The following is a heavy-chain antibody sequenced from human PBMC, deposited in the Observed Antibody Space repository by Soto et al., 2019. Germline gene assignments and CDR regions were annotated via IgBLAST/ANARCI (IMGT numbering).Heavy chain of an antibody. CDR2: IWYDGSNK. J-gene: IGHJ4*02. V-gene: IGHV3-33*08. Sequence: GGSLRLSCAASGFTFSSYGMHWVRQAPGKGLEWVAVIWYDGSNKYYADSVKGRFTISRDNSKNTLCLQMNSLRAEDTAVYYCARDRYYCSSTSCYIYYFDYWGQGTLVTVSS. CDR1: GFTFSSYG. CDR3: ARDRYYCSSTSCYIYYFDY. D-gene: IGHD2-2*02.